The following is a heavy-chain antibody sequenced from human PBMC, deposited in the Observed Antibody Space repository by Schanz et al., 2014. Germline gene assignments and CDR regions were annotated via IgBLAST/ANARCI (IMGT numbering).Heavy chain of an antibody. Sequence: EVQLVASGGGLVQPGGSLRLSCAASGFAVDNYYMSCVRQAPGRGLEWVSIIFTDGRTYYADSVKGRFTISRDSSKNTLFLQMNSLRTEDTAVYYCARLDPYCRSGTCSRAFDFWGQGTLVTASS. CDR3: ARLDPYCRSGTCSRAFDF. CDR1: GFAVDNYY. V-gene: IGHV3-66*02. D-gene: IGHD2-15*01. CDR2: IFTDGRT. J-gene: IGHJ4*02.